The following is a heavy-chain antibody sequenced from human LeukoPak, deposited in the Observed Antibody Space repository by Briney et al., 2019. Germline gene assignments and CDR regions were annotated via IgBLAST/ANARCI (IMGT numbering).Heavy chain of an antibody. CDR2: ISSSGSTI. V-gene: IGHV3-48*03. CDR3: ARDPGIAAAGTNY. D-gene: IGHD6-13*01. J-gene: IGHJ4*02. CDR1: GFTFSSYA. Sequence: GGSLRLSCAASGFTFSSYAMNWVRQAPGKGLEWVSYISSSGSTIYYADSVKGRFTISRDNAKNSLYLQMNSLRAEDTAVYYCARDPGIAAAGTNYWGQGTLVTVSS.